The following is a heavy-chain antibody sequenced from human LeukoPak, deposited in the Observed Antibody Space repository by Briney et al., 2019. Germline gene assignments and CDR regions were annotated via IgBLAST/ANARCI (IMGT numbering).Heavy chain of an antibody. V-gene: IGHV3-23*01. D-gene: IGHD3-10*01. Sequence: GGSLRLSCAASGFTFNNYAMSWVRQAPGKGLEWVSAISGSGGSTYYADSVKGRFTISRDNSKNTLYLQINSLRAEDTAVYYCAKETASDFGGAVDYWGQGTLVTVSS. CDR2: ISGSGGST. CDR1: GFTFNNYA. CDR3: AKETASDFGGAVDY. J-gene: IGHJ4*02.